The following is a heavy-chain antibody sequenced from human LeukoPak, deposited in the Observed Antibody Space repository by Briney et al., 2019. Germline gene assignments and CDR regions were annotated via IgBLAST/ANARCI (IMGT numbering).Heavy chain of an antibody. J-gene: IGHJ4*02. D-gene: IGHD3-10*01. CDR1: GYSISGNY. Sequence: PSETLSLTCTVSGYSISGNYWSWIRQPPGKGLEWIGYIYSSGSTKYNPSLKSRVTISVDTSKNQFSLKLSSVTAADTAVYYCARTRHSGSLDYWGQGTLVTVSS. CDR3: ARTRHSGSLDY. V-gene: IGHV4-59*01. CDR2: IYSSGST.